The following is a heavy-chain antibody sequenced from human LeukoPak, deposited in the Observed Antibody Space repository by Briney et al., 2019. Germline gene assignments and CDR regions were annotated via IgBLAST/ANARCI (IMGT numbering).Heavy chain of an antibody. CDR1: GYTFTGYH. D-gene: IGHD6-6*01. CDR3: ALGATSIADDTLRLDV. CDR2: INPNSGGT. Sequence: GASVKVSCKASGYTFTGYHMHWVRQAPGQGLEWMGWINPNSGGTNYAQKFQGRVTMTRDTSISTAYMELSRLRSDDTAVYYCALGATSIADDTLRLDVWGQGTTVTVSS. J-gene: IGHJ6*02. V-gene: IGHV1-2*02.